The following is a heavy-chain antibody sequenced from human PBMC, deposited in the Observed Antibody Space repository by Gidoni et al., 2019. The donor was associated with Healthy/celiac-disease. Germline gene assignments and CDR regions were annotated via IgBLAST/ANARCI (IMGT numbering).Heavy chain of an antibody. CDR1: GGSFSGYY. CDR3: ASQHLGYCSSTSCPSWFDP. V-gene: IGHV4-34*01. D-gene: IGHD2-2*01. Sequence: QVQLQQWGAGLLKPSETLSLTCAVYGGSFSGYYWSWIRQPPGKGLEWIGEINHSGSTNYNPSRKSRVTISVDTSKNQFSLKLSSVTAADTAVYYCASQHLGYCSSTSCPSWFDPWGQGTLVTVSS. CDR2: INHSGST. J-gene: IGHJ5*02.